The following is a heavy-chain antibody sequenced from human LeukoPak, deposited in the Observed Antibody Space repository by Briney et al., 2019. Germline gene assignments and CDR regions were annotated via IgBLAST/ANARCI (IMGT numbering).Heavy chain of an antibody. CDR3: VRRDITSRYVVWFDP. CDR2: IYPGDSDI. D-gene: IGHD2-2*01. CDR1: GYSFTSYW. J-gene: IGHJ5*02. Sequence: GESLKISCKGSGYSFTSYWIGWVRQMPGKGLELMGIIYPGDSDIRYSTSFQGQVTISADKSTNTAYLQWSSLKASDTAIYYCVRRDITSRYVVWFDPLGQGTPVTVSS. V-gene: IGHV5-51*01.